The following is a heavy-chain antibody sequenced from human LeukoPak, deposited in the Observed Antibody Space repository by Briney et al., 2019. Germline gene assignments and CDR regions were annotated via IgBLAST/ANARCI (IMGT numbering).Heavy chain of an antibody. D-gene: IGHD2-15*01. J-gene: IGHJ4*02. Sequence: GGSLRLSCTISGFTFRHYGLTWFRQAPGKGLEWVGYIQSEGGGGTTRYAAAVVGRFIISRDDSKSVAFLQMNSLKIDDTGVYYCARDVGGRTPFRFWGQGTMVAVSS. CDR2: IQSEGGGGTT. CDR3: ARDVGGRTPFRF. CDR1: GFTFRHYG. V-gene: IGHV3-49*03.